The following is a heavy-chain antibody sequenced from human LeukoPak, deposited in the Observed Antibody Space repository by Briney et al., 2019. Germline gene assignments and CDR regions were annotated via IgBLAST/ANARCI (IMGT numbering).Heavy chain of an antibody. CDR3: ARESTSGGTIDY. J-gene: IGHJ4*02. CDR1: GFTFSSYE. D-gene: IGHD1/OR15-1a*01. Sequence: GGSLRLSCAASGFTFSSYEMNWVRQAPGKGLEWVSYISSSGSSIYYADSVKGRFTISRDNSKNTLYLQMNSLRAEDTAVYYCARESTSGGTIDYWGQGTLVTVSS. CDR2: ISSSGSSI. V-gene: IGHV3-48*03.